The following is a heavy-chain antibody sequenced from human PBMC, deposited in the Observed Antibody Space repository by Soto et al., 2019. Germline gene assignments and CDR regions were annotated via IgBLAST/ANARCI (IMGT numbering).Heavy chain of an antibody. CDR1: GGTFSSYA. CDR2: IIPIFGTA. CDR3: AIDTRSSSDPYYYYYYGMDF. D-gene: IGHD6-6*01. Sequence: SVKVSCKASGGTFSSYAISWVRQAPGQGLEWMGGIIPIFGTANYAQKFQGRVTITADESTSTAYMELSSLRSEDTAVYCCAIDTRSSSDPYYYYYYGMDFWCQGTTVTVSS. J-gene: IGHJ6*02. V-gene: IGHV1-69*13.